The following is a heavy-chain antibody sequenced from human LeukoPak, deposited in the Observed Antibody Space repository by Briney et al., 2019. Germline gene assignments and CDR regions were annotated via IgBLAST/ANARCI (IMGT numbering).Heavy chain of an antibody. V-gene: IGHV4-34*01. Sequence: SETLSLTCAVYGGSFSGYYWSWIRQPPGKGLEWIGEINHSGSTNYNPSLKSRVTISVDTSKNQFSLKLSSVTAADTAVYYCARDRAGGLRFLEWLSAFDYWGQGTLVTVSS. CDR3: ARDRAGGLRFLEWLSAFDY. J-gene: IGHJ4*02. CDR1: GGSFSGYY. D-gene: IGHD3-3*01. CDR2: INHSGST.